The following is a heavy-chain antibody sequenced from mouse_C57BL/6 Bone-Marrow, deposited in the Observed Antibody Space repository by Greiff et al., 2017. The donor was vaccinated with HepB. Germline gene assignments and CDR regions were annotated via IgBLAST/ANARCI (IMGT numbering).Heavy chain of an antibody. CDR2: IRSKSNNYAT. Sequence: EVMLVESGGGLVQPKGSLKLSCAASGFSFNTYAMNWVRQAPGKGLEWVARIRSKSNNYATYYADSVKDRFTISRDDSESMLYLQMNNLKTEDTAMYYCVRRRGTTVGGPHWYFDVWGTGTTVTVSS. CDR1: GFSFNTYA. V-gene: IGHV10-1*01. D-gene: IGHD1-1*01. CDR3: VRRRGTTVGGPHWYFDV. J-gene: IGHJ1*03.